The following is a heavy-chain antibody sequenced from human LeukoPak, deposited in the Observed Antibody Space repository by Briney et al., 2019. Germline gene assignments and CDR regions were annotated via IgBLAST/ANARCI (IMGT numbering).Heavy chain of an antibody. D-gene: IGHD3-10*01. CDR3: AKGSGSYYNWYFDL. CDR2: INSDGGST. V-gene: IGHV3-74*01. CDR1: GFTFSSYW. J-gene: IGHJ2*01. Sequence: GGSLRLSCAASGFTFSSYWMHWVRQAPGKGLVWVSRINSDGGSTSYADSVKGRFTISRDNAKNTLYLQMNSLRAEDTAVYYCAKGSGSYYNWYFDLWGRGTLVTVSS.